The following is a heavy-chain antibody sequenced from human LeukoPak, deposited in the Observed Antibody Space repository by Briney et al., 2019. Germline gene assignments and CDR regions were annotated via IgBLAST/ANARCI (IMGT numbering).Heavy chain of an antibody. J-gene: IGHJ4*02. D-gene: IGHD6-13*01. V-gene: IGHV1-2*02. CDR3: ARGGGAAAVEYSDY. Sequence: YAQKFQGRVTMTRDTSISTAYMELSRLRSDDTAVYYCARGGGAAAVEYSDYWGQGTLVTVSS.